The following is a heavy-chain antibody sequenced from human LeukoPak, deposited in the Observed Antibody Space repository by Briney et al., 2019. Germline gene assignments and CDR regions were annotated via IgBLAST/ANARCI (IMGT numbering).Heavy chain of an antibody. CDR3: ARREGGSGRVY. J-gene: IGHJ4*02. D-gene: IGHD3-10*01. CDR2: IYYSGST. V-gene: IGHV4-30-4*08. Sequence: SETLSLTCTVSGGSISSGDYYWSWIRQPPGKGLEWIGYIYYSGSTYYSPSLKSRVTISVDTSKNQFSLKLSSVTAADTAVYYCARREGGSGRVYWGQGTLVTVSS. CDR1: GGSISSGDYY.